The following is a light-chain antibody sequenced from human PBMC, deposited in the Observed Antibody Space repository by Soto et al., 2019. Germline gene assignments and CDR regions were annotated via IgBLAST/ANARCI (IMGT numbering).Light chain of an antibody. CDR2: GAS. CDR1: QRVSSSD. V-gene: IGKV3-20*01. CDR3: QQYGSSPCT. J-gene: IGKJ2*02. Sequence: EIVLTQSPGTLSLSPRERVTLSCRASQRVSSSDLAWYRQKPGQAPRLPIYGASTRATGIPDRVGGSGSGPDFTLTISRLETEDFAVYYCQQYGSSPCTFGQGTKGESK.